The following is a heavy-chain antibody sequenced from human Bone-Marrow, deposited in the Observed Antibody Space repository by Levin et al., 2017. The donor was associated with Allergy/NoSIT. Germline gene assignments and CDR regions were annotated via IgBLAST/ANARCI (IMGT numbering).Heavy chain of an antibody. CDR1: GFNFTNAW. J-gene: IGHJ6*02. V-gene: IGHV3-15*01. Sequence: PGGSLRLSCAASGFNFTNAWMSWVRQAPGKGLEWVGRIKSRNDGGTTDYAAPVEGRFIISKDVSKNTLYLQMNSLKTQDTAVYYCSTEGGHCSGGSCYLLQFYSGMDVWGQGTTVTVSS. D-gene: IGHD2-15*01. CDR3: STEGGHCSGGSCYLLQFYSGMDV. CDR2: IKSRNDGGTT.